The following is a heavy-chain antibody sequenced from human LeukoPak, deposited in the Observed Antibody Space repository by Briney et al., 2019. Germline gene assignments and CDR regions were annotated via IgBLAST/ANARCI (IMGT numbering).Heavy chain of an antibody. V-gene: IGHV4-59*08. CDR2: IHNNGNT. CDR1: GGPISDYY. J-gene: IGHJ4*02. CDR3: ARHTVSRAGGDFDY. D-gene: IGHD2-8*01. Sequence: SETLSLTCTVSGGPISDYYWSCIRQPPGKGLEWIAYIHNNGNTNSNPPLKSRVTISIDTSKNQFSLKLTSVTAADTAVYYCARHTVSRAGGDFDYWGQGTLVTVSS.